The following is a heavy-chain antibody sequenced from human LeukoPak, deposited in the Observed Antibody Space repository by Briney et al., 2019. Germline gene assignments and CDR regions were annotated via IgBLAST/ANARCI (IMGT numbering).Heavy chain of an antibody. D-gene: IGHD4-11*01. J-gene: IGHJ6*02. CDR1: GFTFTKSA. CDR3: AAGLRGPTVTGKYYYYGMDV. CDR2: IVVGSGNT. V-gene: IGHV1-58*01. Sequence: SVKVSCKASGFTFTKSALQWVRQARGQRLEWIGWIVVGSGNTDYAQKFQERVTITRDMFTSTAYMELSSLRSEDTAVYYCAAGLRGPTVTGKYYYYGMDVWGQGTTVTVSS.